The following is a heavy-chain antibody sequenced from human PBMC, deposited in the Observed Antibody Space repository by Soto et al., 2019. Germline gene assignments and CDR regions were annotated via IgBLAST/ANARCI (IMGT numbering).Heavy chain of an antibody. D-gene: IGHD3-9*01. CDR1: GGSISGGGYY. J-gene: IGHJ6*02. Sequence: QVQLQESGPGLVKPSQTLSLTCTVSGGSISGGGYYWSWIRQHPGKGLEWIGYIYYSGSTYYNPSLKSRVTISVDTSKNQFSLKLSSVTAADTAVYYCARDPVLRYFDRTYGMDVWGQGTTVTVSS. CDR3: ARDPVLRYFDRTYGMDV. CDR2: IYYSGST. V-gene: IGHV4-31*03.